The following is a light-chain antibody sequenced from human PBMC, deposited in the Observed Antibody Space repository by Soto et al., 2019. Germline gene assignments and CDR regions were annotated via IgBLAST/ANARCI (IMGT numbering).Light chain of an antibody. J-gene: IGLJ2*01. CDR3: SSYAASTTLL. CDR1: SSDVGTYDR. V-gene: IGLV2-18*02. Sequence: QSALTQPPSVSGSPGQSVTISCIGTSSDVGTYDRVSWYQAPPGTAPKLTIYEVHYRPSGVPDRFSGSKSGNTASLTISGLQAEDEADYYCSSYAASTTLLFGGGTKLTVL. CDR2: EVH.